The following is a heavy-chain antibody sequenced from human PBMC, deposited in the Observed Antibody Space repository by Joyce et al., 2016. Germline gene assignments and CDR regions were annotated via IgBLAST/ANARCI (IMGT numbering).Heavy chain of an antibody. J-gene: IGHJ2*01. Sequence: QVQLVESGGGVVQPGRSLRLSCAASGFSFSSFGMNWVRQAPGKGLEWGAVMWSNGTNKYYADSEKGRFTISRDNSRNTLYLQMDSLRVEDTAVYYCARGPEYYYDETRWYFDLWGRGTLVTVSS. CDR3: ARGPEYYYDETRWYFDL. CDR1: GFSFSSFG. CDR2: MWSNGTNK. D-gene: IGHD3-22*01. V-gene: IGHV3-33*01.